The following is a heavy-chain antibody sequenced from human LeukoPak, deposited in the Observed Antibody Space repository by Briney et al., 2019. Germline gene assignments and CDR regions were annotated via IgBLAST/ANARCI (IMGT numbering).Heavy chain of an antibody. CDR1: GYTFTGYY. D-gene: IGHD6-13*01. Sequence: ASVKVSCKASGYTFTGYYMHWVRQAPGQGLEWMGWISGYNGNTNYAQKLQGRVTMTTDTSTSTAYMELRSLRSDDTAVYYCARTAAGHPAPPDYWGQGTLVTVSS. V-gene: IGHV1-18*04. J-gene: IGHJ4*02. CDR2: ISGYNGNT. CDR3: ARTAAGHPAPPDY.